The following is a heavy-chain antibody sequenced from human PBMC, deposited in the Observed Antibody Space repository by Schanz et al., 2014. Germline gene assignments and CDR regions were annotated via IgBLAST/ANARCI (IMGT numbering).Heavy chain of an antibody. CDR2: ISVYNHNK. CDR1: GYIFIDSG. D-gene: IGHD3-3*01. V-gene: IGHV1-18*01. Sequence: QIQLVQSGPEVKKPGATVKVSCKASGYIFIDSGISWVRQAPGQGLEWMGWISVYNHNKEYDQKFQGRVTMTTDTSTSTAYMALTDLRSDDTAVYYCARDRRFFDRDDLYYFDSWGQGNLVTVSS. J-gene: IGHJ4*02. CDR3: ARDRRFFDRDDLYYFDS.